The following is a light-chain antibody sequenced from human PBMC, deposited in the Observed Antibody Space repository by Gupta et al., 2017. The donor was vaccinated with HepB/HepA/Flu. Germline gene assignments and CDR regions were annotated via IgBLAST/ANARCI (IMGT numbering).Light chain of an antibody. CDR2: DAS. CDR3: QQGYSTPRS. J-gene: IGKJ2*04. Sequence: DIQMTQSPSSLSASVGDRVTITCRASQSISSYLNWYQQKPGKAPKLLIYDASSLQSGVPSRFSGSGSGTDFTLTISSLQPEDFATYYCQQGYSTPRSFGQGTKLEIK. CDR1: QSISSY. V-gene: IGKV1-39*01.